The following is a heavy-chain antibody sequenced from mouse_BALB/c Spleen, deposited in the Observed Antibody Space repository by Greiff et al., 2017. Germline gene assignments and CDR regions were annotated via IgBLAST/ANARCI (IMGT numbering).Heavy chain of an antibody. D-gene: IGHD2-4*01. J-gene: IGHJ2*01. Sequence: EVKLEESGGGLVQPGGSLRLSCATSGFTFTDYYMSWVRQPPGKALEWLGFIRNKANGYTTEYSASVKGRFTISRDNSQSILYLQMNTLRAEDSATYYCARDDDYGYYFDYWGQGTTLTVSS. CDR3: ARDDDYGYYFDY. CDR1: GFTFTDYY. V-gene: IGHV7-3*02. CDR2: IRNKANGYTT.